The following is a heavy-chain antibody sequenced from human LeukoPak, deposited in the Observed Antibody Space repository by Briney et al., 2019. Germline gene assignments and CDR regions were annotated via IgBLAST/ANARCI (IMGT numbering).Heavy chain of an antibody. Sequence: SGGSLRLSCAASGFTFSSYAMSWVRQAPGKGLEWVSTISGSGGSTYYADSVKGRFTISRDRSKTTLYLQMNSLRAEDTSLYYCARGPSPMDVWGKGTTVTVSS. V-gene: IGHV3-23*01. CDR2: ISGSGGST. CDR1: GFTFSSYA. J-gene: IGHJ6*04. CDR3: ARGPSPMDV.